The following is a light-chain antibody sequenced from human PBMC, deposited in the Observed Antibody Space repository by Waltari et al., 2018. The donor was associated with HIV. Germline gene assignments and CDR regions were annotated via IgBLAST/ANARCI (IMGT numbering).Light chain of an antibody. Sequence: QSALTQPASVSGSPGQSITISCTGTSSAVGGSNYVSWYQQHPGKAPKLMIYEVSNRHSGVSNRFSGSKSGNTASLTISGLQAEDEADYYCSSYTTSSSTLPFGGGTKLTVL. J-gene: IGLJ2*01. CDR1: SSAVGGSNY. CDR3: SSYTTSSSTLP. CDR2: EVS. V-gene: IGLV2-14*01.